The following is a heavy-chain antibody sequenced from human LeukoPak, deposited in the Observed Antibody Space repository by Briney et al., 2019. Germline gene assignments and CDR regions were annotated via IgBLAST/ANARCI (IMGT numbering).Heavy chain of an antibody. CDR3: AKDRLRYFDWSNGMDV. J-gene: IGHJ6*02. D-gene: IGHD3-9*01. V-gene: IGHV3-9*01. CDR1: GFTFDDYA. Sequence: GRSLRLSCAVSGFTFDDYAMHWVRQAPGKGLEWVSGISWNSGSIGYADSVKGRFSISRDNAKNSLYLQMNSLRPEDTALYYCAKDRLRYFDWSNGMDVWGQGTTVTVSS. CDR2: ISWNSGSI.